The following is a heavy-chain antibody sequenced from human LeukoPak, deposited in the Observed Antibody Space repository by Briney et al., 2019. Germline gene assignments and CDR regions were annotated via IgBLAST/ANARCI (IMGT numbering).Heavy chain of an antibody. CDR3: ARDMAAANRVLDY. CDR2: INSDGSST. D-gene: IGHD6-13*01. V-gene: IGHV3-74*01. CDR1: GFTFSSYW. J-gene: IGHJ4*02. Sequence: GGSLRLSCAASGFTFSSYWMHWVRQAPGKGLVWVSRINSDGSSTSYADSVKGRFTISRDNAKNTPYLQMNSLRAEDTAVYYCARDMAAANRVLDYWGQGTLVTVSS.